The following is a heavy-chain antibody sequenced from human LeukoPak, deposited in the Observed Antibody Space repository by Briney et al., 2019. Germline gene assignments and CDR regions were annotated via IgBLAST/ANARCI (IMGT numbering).Heavy chain of an antibody. CDR3: ATVVGSSWGSLGY. J-gene: IGHJ4*02. V-gene: IGHV5-51*01. CDR1: EYNFASYW. Sequence: GESLKISCKGSEYNFASYWIGWVRQMPGKGLEWRGIIYPCDSDTRYSPSFQGQVTISADKSISTAYLQWSSLKASDTAMYYCATVVGSSWGSLGYWGQGTLVTVSS. D-gene: IGHD6-13*01. CDR2: IYPCDSDT.